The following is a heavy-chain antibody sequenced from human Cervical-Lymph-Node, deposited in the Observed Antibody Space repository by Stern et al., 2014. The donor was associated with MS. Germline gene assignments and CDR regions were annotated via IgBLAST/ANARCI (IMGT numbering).Heavy chain of an antibody. Sequence: EVQLVESGGGLVKPGESLRLSCDASGFTFSHYSINWVRQAPGKGLEWISSISNNSTHTYYAYSVEGRCTISRDSAKDSVSLQMVSLRAEDTAVYYCARARVGDYARSPHLDSWGQGTLVTVSS. CDR3: ARARVGDYARSPHLDS. J-gene: IGHJ4*02. D-gene: IGHD4-17*01. CDR2: ISNNSTHT. V-gene: IGHV3-21*01. CDR1: GFTFSHYS.